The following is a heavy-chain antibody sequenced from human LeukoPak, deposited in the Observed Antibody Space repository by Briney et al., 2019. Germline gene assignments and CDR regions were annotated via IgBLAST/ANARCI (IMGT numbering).Heavy chain of an antibody. CDR3: AELGITMIGGV. CDR1: GFTFSSFG. V-gene: IGHV3-21*01. D-gene: IGHD3-10*02. CDR2: ISGRGGGI. J-gene: IGHJ6*04. Sequence: GGSLRLSCAASGFTFSSFGMTWVRQAPGKGLEWVSVISGRGGGIHYADSVKGRFTISRDNAKNSLYLQMNSLRAEDTAVYYCAELGITMIGGVWGKGTTVTISS.